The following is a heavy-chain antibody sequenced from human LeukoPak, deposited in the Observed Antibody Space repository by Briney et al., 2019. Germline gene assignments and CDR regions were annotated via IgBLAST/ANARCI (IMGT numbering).Heavy chain of an antibody. CDR2: IYYSGSA. J-gene: IGHJ4*02. V-gene: IGHV4-39*07. CDR1: GGSISSTIDY. CDR3: ARDLGADPYYFDN. Sequence: PSETLSLTCTVSGGSISSTIDYWGWIRQPPGKWLEWIGTIYYSGSAYYNPSLKSRVTISVDTSKNQFSLKLSSVTAADTAVYYCARDLGADPYYFDNWGQGTLVSVSS.